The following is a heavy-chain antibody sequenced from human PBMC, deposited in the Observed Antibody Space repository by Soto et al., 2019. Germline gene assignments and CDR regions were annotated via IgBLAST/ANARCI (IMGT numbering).Heavy chain of an antibody. D-gene: IGHD3-3*01. CDR2: IYYSGST. J-gene: IGHJ4*02. V-gene: IGHV4-39*01. CDR3: ARHNTIFGVVIISQGDFDY. CDR1: GGSISSSSYY. Sequence: QLQLQESGPGLVKPSETLSLTCTVSGGSISSSSYYWGWIRQPPGKGLEWIGRIYYSGSTYYNPSLKSRVTISVDTSKNQFSLKLSSVTAADTAVYYCARHNTIFGVVIISQGDFDYWGQGTLVTVSS.